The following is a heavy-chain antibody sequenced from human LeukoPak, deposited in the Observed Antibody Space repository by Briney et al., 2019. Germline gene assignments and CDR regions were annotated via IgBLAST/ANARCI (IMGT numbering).Heavy chain of an antibody. CDR3: ARGPSGYHNT. Sequence: PGGSLRLSCAASEFTFSDYSMTWVRQAPGKGLEWVSLIYSGGSTYYADSVKGRFTISNSKNTLYLQMNSLRAEDTAVYYCARGPSGYHNTGGQGTLVTVSS. J-gene: IGHJ4*02. D-gene: IGHD5-12*01. CDR1: EFTFSDYS. CDR2: IYSGGST. V-gene: IGHV3-66*01.